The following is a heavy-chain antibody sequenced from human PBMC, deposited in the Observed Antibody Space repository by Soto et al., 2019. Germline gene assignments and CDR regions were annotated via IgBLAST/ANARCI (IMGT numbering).Heavy chain of an antibody. J-gene: IGHJ1*01. CDR1: GGTFSSYT. CDR3: ATSPAEVVIATYFEYFQH. CDR2: IIPILGIA. V-gene: IGHV1-69*02. Sequence: QVQLVQSGAEVKKPGSSVKVSCKASGGTFSSYTISWVRQAPGQGLEWMGRIIPILGIANYAQKFRGRVTITADKSTSTAYMELSSLRSEDTAVYYCATSPAEVVIATYFEYFQHWGQGTLVTVSS. D-gene: IGHD2-21*01.